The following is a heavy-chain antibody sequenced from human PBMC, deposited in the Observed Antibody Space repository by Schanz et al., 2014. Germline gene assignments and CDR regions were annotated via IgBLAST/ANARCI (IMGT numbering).Heavy chain of an antibody. CDR1: GYSFTDFY. Sequence: QVQLMQSGAEMKKPGASVKVSCKASGYSFTDFYIHWLRQAPGQGPEWLGWISGSNGNTNYTQKFQGRVTMTIDPYTSTSYMELTSLRFDDTAVYYCARDFSAYVGNYFDYWGQGTLVTVSS. CDR3: ARDFSAYVGNYFDY. V-gene: IGHV1-18*04. J-gene: IGHJ4*02. D-gene: IGHD5-12*01. CDR2: ISGSNGNT.